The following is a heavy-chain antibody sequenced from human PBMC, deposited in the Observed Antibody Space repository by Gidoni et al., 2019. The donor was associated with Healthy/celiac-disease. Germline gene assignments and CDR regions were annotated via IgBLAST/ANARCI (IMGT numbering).Heavy chain of an antibody. CDR3: ARDGWYYDSSGYSDY. J-gene: IGHJ4*02. V-gene: IGHV3-48*03. CDR2: ISSSGSTI. D-gene: IGHD3-22*01. Sequence: EVQLVESGGGLVQPGGSLRLSCAASGFTFSSYAMNWVRQAPGKGLEWVSYISSSGSTIYYADSVKGRFTISRDNAKNSLYLQMNSLRAEDTAVYYCARDGWYYDSSGYSDYWGQGTLVTVSS. CDR1: GFTFSSYA.